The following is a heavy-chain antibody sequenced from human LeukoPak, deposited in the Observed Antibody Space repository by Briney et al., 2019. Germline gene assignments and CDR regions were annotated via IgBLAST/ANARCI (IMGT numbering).Heavy chain of an antibody. CDR3: ARGRGTNMTTVTTFVY. CDR2: ITNSGNSK. CDR1: EFTFSSYS. V-gene: IGHV3-48*01. Sequence: GGSLRLSCAASEFTFSSYSMNWVRQAPGKGLEWVSYITNSGNSKSYADSVKGRFTISRDNSKNTLYLQMNSLRAEDTAVYYCARGRGTNMTTVTTFVYWGQGTLVTVSS. D-gene: IGHD4-17*01. J-gene: IGHJ4*02.